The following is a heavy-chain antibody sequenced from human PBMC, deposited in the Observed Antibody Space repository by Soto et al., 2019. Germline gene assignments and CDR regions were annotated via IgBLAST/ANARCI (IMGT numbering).Heavy chain of an antibody. Sequence: ASVKVSCKASGGTFRSYTINWVRQAPGQGLEWMGRIIPILGIAINAQRFQGRLTITADESTSTAYMELSSLRSEDTAVYYCARDQGPSFYDFWSGYYTGYGMDVWGQGTTVTVSS. D-gene: IGHD3-3*01. V-gene: IGHV1-69*04. CDR1: GGTFRSYT. CDR2: IIPILGIA. CDR3: ARDQGPSFYDFWSGYYTGYGMDV. J-gene: IGHJ6*02.